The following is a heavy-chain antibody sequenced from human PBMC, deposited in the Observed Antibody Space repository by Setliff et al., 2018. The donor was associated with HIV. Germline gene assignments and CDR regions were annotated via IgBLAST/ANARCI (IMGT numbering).Heavy chain of an antibody. CDR2: INHSGST. Sequence: PSETLSLTCAVYGGSFSGYSWGWIRQPPGKGLEWIGEINHSGSTNYNPSLKSRVTTSVDTSKRQFSLNLPSVTAADTAVYYCARGPPAEDYYYYMDVWDKGTTVTVSS. CDR1: GGSFSGYS. CDR3: ARGPPAEDYYYYMDV. J-gene: IGHJ6*03. V-gene: IGHV4-34*01.